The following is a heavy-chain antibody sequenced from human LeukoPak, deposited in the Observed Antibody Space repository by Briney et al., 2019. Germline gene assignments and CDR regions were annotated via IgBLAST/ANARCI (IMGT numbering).Heavy chain of an antibody. V-gene: IGHV3-23*01. Sequence: GGSLRLSCAASGFTFRRYAMSWVRQAPEKGLEWVSAISGTGSSTDYTDSVRGRFTISRDNSKNTLDLQMNSLRAEDTAIYYCAKDSDFWSGYWDYWGQGTLVTVSS. CDR1: GFTFRRYA. CDR2: ISGTGSST. J-gene: IGHJ4*02. CDR3: AKDSDFWSGYWDY. D-gene: IGHD3-3*01.